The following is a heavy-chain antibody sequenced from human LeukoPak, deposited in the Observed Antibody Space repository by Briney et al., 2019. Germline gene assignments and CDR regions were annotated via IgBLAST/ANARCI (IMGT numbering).Heavy chain of an antibody. CDR1: GFTFSSYG. CDR2: IRYDGSNK. D-gene: IGHD4-23*01. J-gene: IGHJ4*02. CDR3: ASETFDYVGNPFDY. Sequence: AGSLRLSCAASGFTFSSYGMHWVRQAPGKGLEWVAFIRYDGSNKYYADSVKGRFTISRDNSKNTLYLQMNSLRAEDTAVYYCASETFDYVGNPFDYWGQGTLDTVSS. V-gene: IGHV3-30*02.